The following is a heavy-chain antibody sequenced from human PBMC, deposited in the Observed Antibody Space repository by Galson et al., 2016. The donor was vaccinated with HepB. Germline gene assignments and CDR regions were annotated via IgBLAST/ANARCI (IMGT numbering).Heavy chain of an antibody. CDR2: LSASGDAT. CDR3: AKGRPGTTGPVEY. J-gene: IGHJ4*02. Sequence: SLRLSCAASGFTFNTYAMSWVRQAPGKGLEWVSTLSASGDATYYSDSVKGRFTISRDNSKNTLYLQMNSLRDADTAVYYCAKGRPGTTGPVEYWGQGTLVTVSS. V-gene: IGHV3-23*01. CDR1: GFTFNTYA. D-gene: IGHD1-1*01.